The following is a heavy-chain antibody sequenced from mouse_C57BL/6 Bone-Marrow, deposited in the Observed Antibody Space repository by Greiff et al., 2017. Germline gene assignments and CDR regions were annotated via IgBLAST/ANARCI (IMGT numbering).Heavy chain of an antibody. J-gene: IGHJ2*01. D-gene: IGHD2-4*01. V-gene: IGHV1-4*01. CDR1: GYTFTSYT. CDR2: INPSSGYT. Sequence: QVQLQQSGAELARPGASVKMSCKASGYTFTSYTMHWVKQRPGQGLEWIGYINPSSGYTKYNQKFKDKATLTADKSSSTAYMQLSSLTSEDSAGYYCARPIYYDSDYFDYWGQGTTLTVSS. CDR3: ARPIYYDSDYFDY.